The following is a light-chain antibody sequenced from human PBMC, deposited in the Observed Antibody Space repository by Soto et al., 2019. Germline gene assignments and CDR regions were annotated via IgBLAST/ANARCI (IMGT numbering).Light chain of an antibody. CDR3: QQSYSTPET. V-gene: IGKV1-39*01. CDR1: QSISRY. J-gene: IGKJ2*01. Sequence: DIQMTQSPSSLSASVGDRVTITCRASQSISRYLNWYQQKPGKAPKLLIRVASSLQTGVPSRFSGSGSGTDFTLTISRLQPEDFAAYYCQQSYSTPETFGQGTKLE. CDR2: VAS.